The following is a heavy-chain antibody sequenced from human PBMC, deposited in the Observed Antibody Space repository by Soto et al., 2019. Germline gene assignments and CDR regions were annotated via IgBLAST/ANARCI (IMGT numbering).Heavy chain of an antibody. CDR2: ISGSGGST. CDR1: GFTFSSYA. Sequence: GGSLRLSCAASGFTFSSYAMSWVRQAPGKGLEWVSAISGSGGSTYYADSVKGRFTISRDNSKNTLYLQMNSLRAEDTAVYYCARAPYSSSSYNWFDPWGQGTLVTVSS. V-gene: IGHV3-23*01. CDR3: ARAPYSSSSYNWFDP. D-gene: IGHD6-6*01. J-gene: IGHJ5*02.